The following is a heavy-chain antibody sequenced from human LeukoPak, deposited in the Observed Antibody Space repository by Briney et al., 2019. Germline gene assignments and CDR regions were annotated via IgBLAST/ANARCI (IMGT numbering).Heavy chain of an antibody. J-gene: IGHJ6*02. V-gene: IGHV1-69*04. D-gene: IGHD2-21*02. CDR3: ARGPPIGGGDCYSCVYYYSGMDV. Sequence: ASVKVSCKASGGTFSSYAISWVRQAPGQGLEWMGRIIPILGIANYAQKFQGRVTISADKSTSTAYMELSSLRSEDTSVYYCARGPPIGGGDCYSCVYYYSGMDVWGQGTTVTVSS. CDR1: GGTFSSYA. CDR2: IIPILGIA.